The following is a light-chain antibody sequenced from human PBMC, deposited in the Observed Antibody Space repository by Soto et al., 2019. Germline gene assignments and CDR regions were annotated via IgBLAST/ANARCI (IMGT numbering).Light chain of an antibody. V-gene: IGKV3-20*01. J-gene: IGKJ3*01. CDR1: QSVNSNF. Sequence: EVVLTQSPGPLSLSPGERVTLSCRTSQSVNSNFLAWYQQKRGQAPRLLIYGASSRATGIPDRFSGSGSGTDFTLTISRLEPEDFSVYYCHQYGTAPLTFGPGTKVDIK. CDR3: HQYGTAPLT. CDR2: GAS.